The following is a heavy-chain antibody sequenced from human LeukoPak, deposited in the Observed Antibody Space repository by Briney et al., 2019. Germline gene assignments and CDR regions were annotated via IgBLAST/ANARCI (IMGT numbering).Heavy chain of an antibody. CDR2: ISISGNDK. CDR1: GFAFSDYY. D-gene: IGHD6-19*01. Sequence: GGSPRLSCAASGFAFSDYYMTWVRQAPGKGLEWISYISISGNDKYYADSVKGRFTISRDNAKDSLYLQMNSLRAEDTAVYYCARSMITVASTAWAYWGQGTLVTVSS. V-gene: IGHV3-11*01. J-gene: IGHJ4*02. CDR3: ARSMITVASTAWAY.